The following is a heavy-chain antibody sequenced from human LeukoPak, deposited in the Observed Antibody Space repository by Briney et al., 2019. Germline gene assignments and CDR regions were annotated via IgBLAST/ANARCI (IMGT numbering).Heavy chain of an antibody. D-gene: IGHD3-22*01. J-gene: IGHJ4*02. V-gene: IGHV3-23*01. CDR3: AKSDDSSGYYYGIVY. CDR1: GFTFSSYA. CDR2: ISGSGGST. Sequence: GGSLRLSCAASGFTFSSYAMSWVRQAPGKGLEWVSAISGSGGSTYYADSVKGRFTISRDNSKNTLYLQMNSLRAEDTAVYYCAKSDDSSGYYYGIVYWGQGTLVTASS.